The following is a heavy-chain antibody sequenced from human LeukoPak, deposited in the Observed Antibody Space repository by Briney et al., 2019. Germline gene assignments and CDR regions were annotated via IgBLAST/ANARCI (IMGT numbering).Heavy chain of an antibody. CDR1: GYTFTNYG. J-gene: IGHJ4*02. V-gene: IGHV1-18*01. CDR2: ISAYNGNT. CDR3: ARVRTAVAGGFDY. D-gene: IGHD6-19*01. Sequence: ASVKVSCKASGYTFTNYGVSWVRQAPGQGLEWMGWISAYNGNTDYAQSLQGRVTMTTDTYTSTAYMELRSLRSDDTAMYYCARVRTAVAGGFDYWGQGTLVTVSS.